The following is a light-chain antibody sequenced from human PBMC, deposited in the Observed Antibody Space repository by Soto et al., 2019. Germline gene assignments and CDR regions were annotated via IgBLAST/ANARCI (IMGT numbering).Light chain of an antibody. CDR2: DVS. V-gene: IGLV2-11*01. J-gene: IGLJ1*01. Sequence: QSALAQPRSVSGSPGQSVTISCTGTSSDVGGYNYVPWYQQHPGKAPKLMIYDVSKRPSGVPDRFSGSKSGNTASLTISGLQAEDEADYYCCSYAGSYTYVFGTGTKGTVL. CDR3: CSYAGSYTYV. CDR1: SSDVGGYNY.